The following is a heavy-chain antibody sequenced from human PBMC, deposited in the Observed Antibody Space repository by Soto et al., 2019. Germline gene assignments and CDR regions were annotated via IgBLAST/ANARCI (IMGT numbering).Heavy chain of an antibody. CDR3: ARVYGDHLHDY. D-gene: IGHD4-17*01. V-gene: IGHV4-59*01. CDR2: IYYSGST. Sequence: QVQLQESGPGLVKPSETLSLTCTVSGGSISSYYWSWIRQPPGKGLEWIGYIYYSGSTNYNPSLKSRVTISVDTSKNQFSLKLSSVTAADTAVYYCARVYGDHLHDYWGQGTLVTVSS. CDR1: GGSISSYY. J-gene: IGHJ4*02.